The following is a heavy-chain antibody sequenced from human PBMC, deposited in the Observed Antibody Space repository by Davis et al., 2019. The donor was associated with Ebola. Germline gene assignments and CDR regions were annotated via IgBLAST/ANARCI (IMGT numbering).Heavy chain of an antibody. CDR1: GFTFDDYG. CDR2: INWNGGST. V-gene: IGHV3-20*01. J-gene: IGHJ5*02. CDR3: ARGGWDLLELRFDP. D-gene: IGHD1-7*01. Sequence: GESLKISCAASGFTFDDYGMSWVRQAPGKGLEWVSGINWNGGSTGYADSVKGRFTISRDNAKNSLYLQMNSLRAEDTALYHCARGGWDLLELRFDPWGQGTLVTVSS.